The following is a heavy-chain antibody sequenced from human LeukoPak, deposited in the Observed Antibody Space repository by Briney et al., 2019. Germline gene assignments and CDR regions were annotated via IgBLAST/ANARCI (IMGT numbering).Heavy chain of an antibody. CDR1: GDAFTGYY. V-gene: IGHV1-2*02. Sequence: ASLKVSCVGTGDAFTGYYIRGELPAPGQGLEWMGWINPNSGGTNYAQKVQGRVTMTRDTSNSTAYMELNRLISDDTAVYYCAKEYSSGWSRFDYWGQGTLVTVSS. CDR3: AKEYSSGWSRFDY. CDR2: INPNSGGT. J-gene: IGHJ4*02. D-gene: IGHD6-19*01.